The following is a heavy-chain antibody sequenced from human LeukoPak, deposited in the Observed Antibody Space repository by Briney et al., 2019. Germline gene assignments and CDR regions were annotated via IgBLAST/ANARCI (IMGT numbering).Heavy chain of an antibody. CDR1: GGSISSYY. Sequence: ETLSLTCTVSGGSISSYYWSWIRQPPGKGLEWIGYIYYSGSTNYNPSLKSRVTISVDTSKNQFSLKLSSVTAADTAVYYCASSSYSSGWYGPGYYYYMDVWDKGTTVTVSS. D-gene: IGHD6-19*01. V-gene: IGHV4-59*01. J-gene: IGHJ6*03. CDR3: ASSSYSSGWYGPGYYYYMDV. CDR2: IYYSGST.